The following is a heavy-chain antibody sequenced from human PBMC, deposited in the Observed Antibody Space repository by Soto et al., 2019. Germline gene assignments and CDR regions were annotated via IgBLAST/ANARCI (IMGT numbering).Heavy chain of an antibody. CDR1: GGSISSSSYY. J-gene: IGHJ4*02. D-gene: IGHD2-15*01. Sequence: PSETLSLTCTVSGGSISSSSYYWGWIRQPPGKGLEWIGSIYYSGSTYYNPSLKSRVTISVDTSKNQFSLKLSSVTAADTAVYYCARHEGLDELLQRFGFFDYWGQGTLVTVSS. V-gene: IGHV4-39*01. CDR3: ARHEGLDELLQRFGFFDY. CDR2: IYYSGST.